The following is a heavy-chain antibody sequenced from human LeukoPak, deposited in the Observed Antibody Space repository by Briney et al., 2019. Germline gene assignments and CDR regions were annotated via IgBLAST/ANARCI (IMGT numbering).Heavy chain of an antibody. D-gene: IGHD2-2*02. CDR3: ARERAYCSSTSCYIRGIDY. CDR1: GGTFSSNA. V-gene: IGHV1-69*04. Sequence: ASVKVSCKASGGTFSSNAISWVRQAPGQGLEWMGRIIPIFGIANYAQKFQGRVTITADKSTSTAYMELSSLRSEDTAVYYCARERAYCSSTSCYIRGIDYWGQGTLVTVSS. J-gene: IGHJ4*02. CDR2: IIPIFGIA.